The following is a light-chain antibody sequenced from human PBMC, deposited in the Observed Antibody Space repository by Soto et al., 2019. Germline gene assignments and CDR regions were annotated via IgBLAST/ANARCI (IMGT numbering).Light chain of an antibody. CDR1: QSVSSSY. V-gene: IGKV3-15*01. Sequence: EIVLTPSPGTLSLSPGERAPLSCRASQSVSSSYLAWYQQKPGQAPRLLIYGASSRATGIPARFSGSGSGTDFTLTINSLQSEDFAVYYCQQYNNWPRTFGQGTKVDIK. J-gene: IGKJ1*01. CDR3: QQYNNWPRT. CDR2: GAS.